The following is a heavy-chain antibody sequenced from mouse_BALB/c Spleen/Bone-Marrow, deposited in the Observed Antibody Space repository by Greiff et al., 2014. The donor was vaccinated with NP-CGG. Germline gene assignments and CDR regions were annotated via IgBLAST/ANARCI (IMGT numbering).Heavy chain of an antibody. V-gene: IGHV2-9*02. Sequence: QVQLKESGPGLVAPSQGLSITCTVSGFSLPSYGVHWVRQPPGKGLEWLGVIWAGGSTNYNSALMSRLSISKDNSKSQVFLKMNSLRTDDTAMYYCAREIYYGNYAWFAYWGQGTLVTVSA. CDR1: GFSLPSYG. J-gene: IGHJ3*01. CDR2: IWAGGST. CDR3: AREIYYGNYAWFAY. D-gene: IGHD2-1*01.